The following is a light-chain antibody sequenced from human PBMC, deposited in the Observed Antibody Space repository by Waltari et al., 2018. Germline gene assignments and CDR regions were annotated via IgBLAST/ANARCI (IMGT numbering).Light chain of an antibody. CDR3: QQSYSTRL. CDR2: AAS. V-gene: IGKV1-39*01. J-gene: IGKJ2*01. CDR1: QSISSY. Sequence: DIQMTQSPSSLSASVGDRVTITCRASQSISSYLNWYQQKPGKAPKRLIYAASSLQSGVPSRFSGSGSGTDFTLTISSLQPEDFATYYCQQSYSTRLFGQGTKLEIK.